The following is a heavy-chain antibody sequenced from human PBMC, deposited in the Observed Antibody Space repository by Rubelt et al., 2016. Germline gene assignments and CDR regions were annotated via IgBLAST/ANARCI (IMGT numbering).Heavy chain of an antibody. V-gene: IGHV4-38-2*02. CDR1: GYSIRSGYY. CDR3: ARDRRGMVVIMD. CDR2: IYHNGDT. Sequence: QLQLQESGPGLVRPSETLSLTCNVSGYSIRSGYYWGWIRQPPGKGLEWIGSIYHNGDTYYKPALESRVPISIDSSKNQVSLKLTSVTAADTAVYYCARDRRGMVVIMDWGQGTLVTVSS. J-gene: IGHJ4*02. D-gene: IGHD3-22*01.